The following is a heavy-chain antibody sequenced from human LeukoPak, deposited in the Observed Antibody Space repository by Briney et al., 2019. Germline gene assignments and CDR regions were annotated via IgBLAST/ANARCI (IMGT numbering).Heavy chain of an antibody. CDR2: IYPGDSDT. V-gene: IGHV5-51*01. J-gene: IGHJ3*02. D-gene: IGHD3-22*01. CDR3: ARRRYYDSSGYYSGIGAFDI. Sequence: GEPLKISCQGSGSRFTSYWIAWVRQLPGKGLEWMEIIYPGDSDTRYSPSFQGRVTISADKSISTAYLQWSSLKASDTAMYYCARRRYYDSSGYYSGIGAFDIWGQGTMVTVSS. CDR1: GSRFTSYW.